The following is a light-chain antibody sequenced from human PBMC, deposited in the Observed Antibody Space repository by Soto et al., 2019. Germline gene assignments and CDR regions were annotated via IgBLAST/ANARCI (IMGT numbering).Light chain of an antibody. J-gene: IGKJ2*01. V-gene: IGKV4-1*01. Sequence: VMTQAPDSLAGSLGERATINCKSSQSVLYNSNNKNHLGWFQQKPGHPPKLLIYGASFRPSGVPDRFSGSGSGTDFTLTISSLQAEAVAAYYCQQYYSIPFTFGQGTKVDIK. CDR2: GAS. CDR3: QQYYSIPFT. CDR1: QSVLYNSNNKNH.